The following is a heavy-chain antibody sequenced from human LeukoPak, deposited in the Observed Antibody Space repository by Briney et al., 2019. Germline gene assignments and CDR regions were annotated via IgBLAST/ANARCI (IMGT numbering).Heavy chain of an antibody. J-gene: IGHJ6*03. Sequence: GGSLRLSCVASGFTFSSYGMHWVRQAPGKGLGWVAFIRYDGSNKSYADSVKGRLTISRDNPKNTVYLQMNSLRCEDTAVYYCAKDRGDYYYMDVWGKGTTVTVSS. V-gene: IGHV3-30*02. D-gene: IGHD1-26*01. CDR3: AKDRGDYYYMDV. CDR1: GFTFSSYG. CDR2: IRYDGSNK.